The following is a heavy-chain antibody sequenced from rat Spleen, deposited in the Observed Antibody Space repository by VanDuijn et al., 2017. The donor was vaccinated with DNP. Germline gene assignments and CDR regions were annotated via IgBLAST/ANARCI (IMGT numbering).Heavy chain of an antibody. J-gene: IGHJ4*01. D-gene: IGHD1-11*01. CDR2: ITHTGRT. CDR1: GFSISSNY. Sequence: EVHLQESGPGLVKPSQSLSLTCSVTGFSISSNYWGWIRKFPGDKMEWIGHITHTGRTRYNPSLKGRASISRDTSRNQFFLQVNSVTTEDTATYYCVRNTEGLVSWNWGQGTSVTVSS. CDR3: VRNTEGLVSWN. V-gene: IGHV3-1*01.